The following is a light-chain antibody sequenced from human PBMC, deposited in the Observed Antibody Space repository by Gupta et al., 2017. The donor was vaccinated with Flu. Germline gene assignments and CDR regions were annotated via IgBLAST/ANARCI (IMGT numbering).Light chain of an antibody. CDR3: MQALQTPRT. V-gene: IGKV2-28*01. J-gene: IGKJ1*01. CDR2: LGS. CDR1: QSLLHSNGYNY. Sequence: ISCRSSQSLLHSNGYNYLDWYLQKPGQSPQLLIYLGSNRASGVPDRFSGSGSGTDFTLKISRVEAEDVRVYYCMQALQTPRTFGQGTKVEIK.